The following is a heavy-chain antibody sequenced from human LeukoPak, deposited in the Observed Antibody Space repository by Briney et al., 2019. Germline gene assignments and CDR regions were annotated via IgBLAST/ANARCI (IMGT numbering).Heavy chain of an antibody. CDR2: ISGDGDNT. Sequence: PGGSLRLSCVASGFTLDDSALHWVRQAPGKGLEWISLISGDGDNTYYADSVKGRFTISRDTNTNSLYLQMSSLRAEDTAFYYCAKGVRSGTYYNCFDPWGQGTLVTVSS. CDR3: AKGVRSGTYYNCFDP. V-gene: IGHV3-43*02. CDR1: GFTLDDSA. D-gene: IGHD1-26*01. J-gene: IGHJ5*02.